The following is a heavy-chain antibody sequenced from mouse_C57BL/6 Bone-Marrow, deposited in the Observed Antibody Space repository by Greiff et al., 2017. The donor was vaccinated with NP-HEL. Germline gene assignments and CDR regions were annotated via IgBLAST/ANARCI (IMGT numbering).Heavy chain of an antibody. V-gene: IGHV1-55*01. CDR2: IYPGSGST. J-gene: IGHJ1*03. D-gene: IGHD2-4*01. CDR3: ARYYDYDDWYFDV. Sequence: VQLQQSGPELVKPGASVKLSCKASGYTFTSYDINWVKQRPGQGLEWIGDIYPGSGSTNYNEKFKSKATLTVDTSSSTAYMQLSSLTSEDSAVYYCARYYDYDDWYFDVWGTGTTVTVSS. CDR1: GYTFTSYD.